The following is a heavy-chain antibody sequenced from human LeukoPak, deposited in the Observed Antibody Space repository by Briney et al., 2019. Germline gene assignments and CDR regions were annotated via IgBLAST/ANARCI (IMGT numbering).Heavy chain of an antibody. Sequence: SGPALVKPTQTLTLTCTFSGFSLSTSGMCVSWIRQPPGKALEWLARSDWDDDKYFRTSLKTRLTISKDTSKNQVVLTMTNMDPVDTATYYCARIRATGYCSSTSCYLGGYYYYYMDVWGKGTTVTVSS. CDR3: ARIRATGYCSSTSCYLGGYYYYYMDV. D-gene: IGHD2-2*03. CDR2: SDWDDDK. CDR1: GFSLSTSGMC. V-gene: IGHV2-70*11. J-gene: IGHJ6*03.